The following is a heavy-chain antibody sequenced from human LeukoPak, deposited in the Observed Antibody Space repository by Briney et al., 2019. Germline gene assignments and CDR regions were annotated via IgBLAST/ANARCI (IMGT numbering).Heavy chain of an antibody. CDR1: GYTFTSYD. CDR2: MNPNSGNT. CDR3: ARDYSSSWYRPILYYYYYGMDV. V-gene: IGHV1-8*01. Sequence: ASVKVSCKASGYTFTSYDINWVRQATGQGLEWMGWMNPNSGNTGYAQKFQGRVTMTRNTSISTAYMELSSLRSEDTAVYYCARDYSSSWYRPILYYYYYGMDVWGQGTTVTVSS. D-gene: IGHD6-13*01. J-gene: IGHJ6*02.